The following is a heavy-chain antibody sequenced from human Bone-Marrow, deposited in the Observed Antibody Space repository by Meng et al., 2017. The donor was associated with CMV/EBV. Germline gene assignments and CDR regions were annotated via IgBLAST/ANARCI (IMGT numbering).Heavy chain of an antibody. V-gene: IGHV1-69*05. CDR1: GGTFSSYA. J-gene: IGHJ4*02. CDR2: IIPIFGTA. Sequence: SVKVSCKASGGTFSSYAISWVRQAPGQGLEWMGGIIPIFGTANYAQKFQGRVTITTDESTSTAYMELRSLRYDDTAAYYCARDVVGATQMGYWGQGTLVTVSS. CDR3: ARDVVGATQMGY. D-gene: IGHD1-26*01.